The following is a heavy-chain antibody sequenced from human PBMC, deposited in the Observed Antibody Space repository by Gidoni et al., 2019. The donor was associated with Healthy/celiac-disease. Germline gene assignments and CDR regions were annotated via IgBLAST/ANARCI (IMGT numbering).Heavy chain of an antibody. Sequence: QVQLQQWGAGLLKPSETLSLTCAVYGGSFSGYYWSWIRQPPGKGLEWIGEINHSGSTNYNPSLKSRVTISVDTSKNQFSLKLSSVTAADTAVYYCASREVSGWYARHWGQGTLVTVSS. CDR3: ASREVSGWYARH. CDR1: GGSFSGYY. CDR2: INHSGST. J-gene: IGHJ4*02. V-gene: IGHV4-34*01. D-gene: IGHD6-19*01.